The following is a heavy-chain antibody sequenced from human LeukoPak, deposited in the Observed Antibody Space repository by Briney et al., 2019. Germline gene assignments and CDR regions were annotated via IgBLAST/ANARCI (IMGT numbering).Heavy chain of an antibody. CDR3: AKGMEWELLIAFDY. CDR2: ISGSGGST. CDR1: GFTFSSYA. J-gene: IGHJ4*02. D-gene: IGHD1-26*01. V-gene: IGHV3-23*01. Sequence: PGGSLRLSCAASGFTFSSYAMSWVRQAPGKGLEWVSVISGSGGSTYYADSVKGRFTISRDNSKNTLYLQMNSLRAEDTAVYYCAKGMEWELLIAFDYWGQGTLVTVSS.